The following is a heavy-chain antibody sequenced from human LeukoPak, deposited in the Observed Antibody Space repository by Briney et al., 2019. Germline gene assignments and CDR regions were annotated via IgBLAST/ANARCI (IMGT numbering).Heavy chain of an antibody. CDR3: ARKRYYDFWSGYYGGLFFDY. D-gene: IGHD3-3*01. Sequence: PSETLSLTCAVYGGSFSGYYWSWIRQPPGKGLEWIGEINHSGSTNYNPSLKSRVTISVDTSKNQFSLKLSSVTAADTAVYYCARKRYYDFWSGYYGGLFFDYWGQGTLVTVSS. J-gene: IGHJ4*02. CDR2: INHSGST. CDR1: GGSFSGYY. V-gene: IGHV4-34*01.